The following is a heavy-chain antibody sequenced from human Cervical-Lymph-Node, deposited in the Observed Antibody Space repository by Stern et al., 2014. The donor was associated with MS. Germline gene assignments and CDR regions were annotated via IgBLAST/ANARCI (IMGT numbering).Heavy chain of an antibody. CDR1: GYKFTNYW. Sequence: VQLMQSGAELKKPGESLKISCEASGYKFTNYWIGWVRQMPGKGLEWMGIIYPGDSDTRYSPSSQGQVTISADKSISTAYLQWSSLQASDTAMYYCARLVEVAVGHFWGQGTLVTVSS. CDR3: ARLVEVAVGHF. CDR2: IYPGDSDT. D-gene: IGHD6-19*01. V-gene: IGHV5-51*01. J-gene: IGHJ4*02.